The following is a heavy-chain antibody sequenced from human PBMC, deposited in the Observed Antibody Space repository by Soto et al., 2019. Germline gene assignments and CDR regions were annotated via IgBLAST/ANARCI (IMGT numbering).Heavy chain of an antibody. CDR1: GGSINSSSYF. D-gene: IGHD6-19*01. CDR3: ARHYSSGSRNWFDP. CDR2: IYYSGST. J-gene: IGHJ5*02. V-gene: IGHV4-39*01. Sequence: PSETLSLTCSVPGGSINSSSYFWGWVRQPPGKGLEWIGSIYYSGSTYYNPSLRSRVTISVDTPKNQFSLKLSSVTAADTAVFYCARHYSSGSRNWFDPWGQGTLVTVSS.